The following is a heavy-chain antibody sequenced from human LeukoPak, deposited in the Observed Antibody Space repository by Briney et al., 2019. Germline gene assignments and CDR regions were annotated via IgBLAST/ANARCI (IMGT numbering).Heavy chain of an antibody. J-gene: IGHJ4*02. CDR3: ARVASSGWYFSRNKYYFDY. Sequence: GGSLRLSCAASGFTFSNYWMTWVRQAPGKGLECVANIKQDGSEKYYVDSVKGRFTISRDNAKNSLYLQMNSLRAEDTAVYYCARVASSGWYFSRNKYYFDYWGQGTLVTVSS. V-gene: IGHV3-7*01. CDR1: GFTFSNYW. D-gene: IGHD6-19*01. CDR2: IKQDGSEK.